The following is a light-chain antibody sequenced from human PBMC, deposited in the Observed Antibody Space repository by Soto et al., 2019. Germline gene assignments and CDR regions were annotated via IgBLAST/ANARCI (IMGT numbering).Light chain of an antibody. CDR2: TAS. CDR1: QGISSL. V-gene: IGKV1-12*01. CDR3: QQANSFPLT. Sequence: DIQMTQSPSSVSASVGDRVTITCRASQGISSLLAWYQQKPGKAPNLLIHTASSLQSGVPSRFSGSGSGTNFTLSISSMQPEDFATYYCQQANSFPLTFGGGTKVEIK. J-gene: IGKJ4*01.